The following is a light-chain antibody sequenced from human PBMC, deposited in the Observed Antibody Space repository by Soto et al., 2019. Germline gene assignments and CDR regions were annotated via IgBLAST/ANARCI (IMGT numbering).Light chain of an antibody. CDR2: FAS. V-gene: IGKV1-39*01. CDR3: QQTYNTLLT. Sequence: DIQMTQSPSSLSASVGDRVTITCRTIQTICNYLNWYQQKPGKAPKLLIDFASSLQSGVPSRFSRSGSKTHFTLTIASLQPADFAIYYCQQTYNTLLTFGRGTKADIK. CDR1: QTICNY. J-gene: IGKJ4*01.